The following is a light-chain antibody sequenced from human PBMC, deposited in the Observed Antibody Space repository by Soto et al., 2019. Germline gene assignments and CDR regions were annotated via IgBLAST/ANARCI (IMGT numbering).Light chain of an antibody. Sequence: QLVLTQSPSASASLGASVKLPCTLSSGHSNYAIAWHQQQPEKGPRYLMKVNSGGSHIKGDGIPDRFSGSSSGAERYLFISSLQSEDEADYYCQTWGTGSAIVVFGGGTQLTVL. J-gene: IGLJ7*01. CDR1: SGHSNYA. V-gene: IGLV4-69*01. CDR3: QTWGTGSAIVV. CDR2: VNSGGSH.